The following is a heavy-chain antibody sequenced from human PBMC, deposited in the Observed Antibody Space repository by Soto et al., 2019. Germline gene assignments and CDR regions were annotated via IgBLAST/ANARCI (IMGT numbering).Heavy chain of an antibody. Sequence: GSLRLSCAASGFILSNEWMTWVRQAPGTGLECVANIKQDGSEKYYLDSVKGRFTISRDKAKNSLHLQLNSLRADDTAVYYCARGNTLELWGQGTTVTVSS. D-gene: IGHD2-15*01. V-gene: IGHV3-7*04. J-gene: IGHJ6*02. CDR2: IKQDGSEK. CDR3: ARGNTLEL. CDR1: GFILSNEW.